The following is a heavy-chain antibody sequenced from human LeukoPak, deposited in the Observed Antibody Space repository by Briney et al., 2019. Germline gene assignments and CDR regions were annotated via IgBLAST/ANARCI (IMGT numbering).Heavy chain of an antibody. CDR2: INPNSGGT. CDR3: ARNGSGYDYYYYYGMDV. CDR1: GYTFTGYF. V-gene: IGHV1-2*02. J-gene: IGHJ6*02. Sequence: ASVKVSCKASGYTFTGYFMHWVRQAPGQGLEWMGWINPNSGGTNYAQKFQGRVTMTRDTSISTAYMELSRLRSDDTAVYYCARNGSGYDYYYYYGMDVWGQGTTVTVSS. D-gene: IGHD5-12*01.